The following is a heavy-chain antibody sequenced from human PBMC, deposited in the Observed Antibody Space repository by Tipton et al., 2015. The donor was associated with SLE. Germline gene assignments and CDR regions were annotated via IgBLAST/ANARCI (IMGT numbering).Heavy chain of an antibody. J-gene: IGHJ1*01. CDR1: GFTFSDYY. V-gene: IGHV3-11*04. CDR2: ISSSGSTI. D-gene: IGHD3-10*01. CDR3: ARPHGSGSRGYFQH. Sequence: SLRLSCAASGFTFSDYYMSWIRQAPGKGLEWASYISSSGSTIYYADSVKGRFTISRDNAKNSLYLQMNSLRAEDTAVYYCARPHGSGSRGYFQHWGQGTLVTVSS.